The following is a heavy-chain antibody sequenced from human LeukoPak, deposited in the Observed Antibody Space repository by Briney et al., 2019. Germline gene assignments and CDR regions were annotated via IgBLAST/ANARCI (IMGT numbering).Heavy chain of an antibody. J-gene: IGHJ4*02. Sequence: GGSLRLSCAASGLTFTRYAMHWVRQAPGKGLEWVAIISYDGSIQDYADSVEGRFTISRDNSKDTLYLQMNSLRTEDTAVYYCAREGHGDYGFGYWGQGTLVTVSS. D-gene: IGHD4-17*01. CDR1: GLTFTRYA. V-gene: IGHV3-30-3*01. CDR2: ISYDGSIQ. CDR3: AREGHGDYGFGY.